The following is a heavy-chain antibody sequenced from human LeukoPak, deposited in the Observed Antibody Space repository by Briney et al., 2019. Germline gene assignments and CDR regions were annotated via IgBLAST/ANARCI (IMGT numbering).Heavy chain of an antibody. J-gene: IGHJ4*02. Sequence: PSETLSLTCTVSGGSISSSSYYWGWIRQPPGKGLEWIGSIYYSGSTYYNPSLKSRVTISVDTSKNQFSLKLGSVTAADTAVYYCARHFDFWSGYFFDYWGQGTLVTVSS. V-gene: IGHV4-39*01. CDR1: GGSISSSSYY. CDR3: ARHFDFWSGYFFDY. D-gene: IGHD3-3*01. CDR2: IYYSGST.